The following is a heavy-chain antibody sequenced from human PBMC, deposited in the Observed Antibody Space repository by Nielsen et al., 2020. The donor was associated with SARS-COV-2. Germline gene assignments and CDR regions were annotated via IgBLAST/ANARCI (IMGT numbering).Heavy chain of an antibody. CDR3: AHSKLLRGYRGFDY. J-gene: IGHJ4*02. CDR2: IYWNDDK. D-gene: IGHD3-22*01. CDR1: GFSLSTSGVG. Sequence: SGPTLVKPTQTLTLTCTFSGFSLSTSGVGVGWIRQPPGKALEWLAPIYWNDDKRYSPSLKSRLTITKDTSKNQVVLTMTNMDPVDTATYYCAHSKLLRGYRGFDYWGQGTLVTVSS. V-gene: IGHV2-5*01.